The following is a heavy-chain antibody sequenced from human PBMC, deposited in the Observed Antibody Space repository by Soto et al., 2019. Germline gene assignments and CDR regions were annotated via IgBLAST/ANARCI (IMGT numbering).Heavy chain of an antibody. CDR3: AHRGYGNSRRDNWFDP. CDR2: IYWNDDS. V-gene: IGHV2-5*01. Sequence: QITLKESGPTLVKPTQTLTLTCTFSGFSLTTGGAGVGWIRQPPGKALEWLALIYWNDDSRYSPSLKSRLTITKDTSKNQVVLRMTNMDPVDTATYYCAHRGYGNSRRDNWFDPWGQGTLVIVSS. D-gene: IGHD4-17*01. CDR1: GFSLTTGGAG. J-gene: IGHJ5*02.